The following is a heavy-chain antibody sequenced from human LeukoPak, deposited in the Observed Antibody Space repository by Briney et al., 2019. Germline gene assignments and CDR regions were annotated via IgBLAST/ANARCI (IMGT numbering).Heavy chain of an antibody. Sequence: GGSLRLSCTASGFILTDYYMSWLRQAPGKGLEWVSYISSNSNTILYADSVRGRFTISRDNSRDSVFLQMNDLRVEDTAVYYCTRTSIRGYSYGSDSWGQGTRVTVSS. J-gene: IGHJ4*02. D-gene: IGHD5-18*01. V-gene: IGHV3-11*04. CDR2: ISSNSNTI. CDR3: TRTSIRGYSYGSDS. CDR1: GFILTDYY.